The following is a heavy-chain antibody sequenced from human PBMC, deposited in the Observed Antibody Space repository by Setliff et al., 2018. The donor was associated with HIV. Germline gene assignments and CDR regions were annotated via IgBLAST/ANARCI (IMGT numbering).Heavy chain of an antibody. V-gene: IGHV5-51*01. Sequence: GESLKISCKGSGYKFSSYWIGWVRQMPGKGLEWMGIIYPGDSDTRYSPSFQGQVTISADKSTNTAYLQWTGLKASDTAMYYCARLPNAATYQSYYVDVWGEGTTVTVSS. CDR1: GYKFSSYW. D-gene: IGHD2-15*01. CDR2: IYPGDSDT. CDR3: ARLPNAATYQSYYVDV. J-gene: IGHJ6*03.